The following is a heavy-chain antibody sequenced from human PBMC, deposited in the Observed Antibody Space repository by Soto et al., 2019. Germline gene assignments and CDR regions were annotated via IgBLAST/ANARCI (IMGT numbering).Heavy chain of an antibody. V-gene: IGHV1-18*01. J-gene: IGHJ5*02. CDR3: ARGVGSGTYYNQYNWFDP. CDR2: INTYNGNT. D-gene: IGHD3-10*01. CDR1: GYTFTNYG. Sequence: ASVKVSCKASGYTFTNYGISWVRQAPGQGLEWMGWINTYNGNTNHAQKLQGRVTMTTDTSTSTAYMELRSLRSDDTAVYYCARGVGSGTYYNQYNWFDPLGQVTLVTVSS.